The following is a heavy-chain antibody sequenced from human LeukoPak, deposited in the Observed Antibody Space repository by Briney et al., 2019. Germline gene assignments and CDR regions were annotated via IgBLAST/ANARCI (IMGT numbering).Heavy chain of an antibody. D-gene: IGHD6-13*01. V-gene: IGHV3-23*01. CDR2: ISASGGST. CDR3: AKGPRQQLVTRFDN. CDR1: GFTFSTHA. J-gene: IGHJ4*01. Sequence: PGGSLRLSCAASGFTFSTHAMSWVRQAPGKGLEWVSDISASGGSTYYADSMKGRFIVSRDNSKNTLYLQMSSLRADDTAVYYCAKGPRQQLVTRFDNWGHGTLVTVSP.